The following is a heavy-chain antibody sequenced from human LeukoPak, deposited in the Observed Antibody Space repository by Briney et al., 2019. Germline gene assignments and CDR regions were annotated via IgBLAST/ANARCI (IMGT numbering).Heavy chain of an antibody. Sequence: PSETLSLTCTVSGGSISSSSYYWGWIRQPPGKGLEWIGSIYYSGSTYYNPSLKSRVTISVDTSKNQFSLKLSSVTAADTAVYYCARRRKVSVLLQSYYMDVWGKGTTVTVSS. J-gene: IGHJ6*03. D-gene: IGHD5/OR15-5a*01. CDR3: ARRRKVSVLLQSYYMDV. CDR1: GGSISSSSYY. CDR2: IYYSGST. V-gene: IGHV4-39*01.